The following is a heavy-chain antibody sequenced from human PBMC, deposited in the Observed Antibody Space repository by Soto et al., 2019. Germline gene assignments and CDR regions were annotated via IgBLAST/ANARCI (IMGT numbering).Heavy chain of an antibody. V-gene: IGHV4-59*01. J-gene: IGHJ5*02. Sequence: QVQLQESGPGLVKPSETLSLTCTVSGGSISPYYWSWIRQPPGQRLEWIAYIYYSGSTSYNPSLKSRLNISVETSKNQFSVRLSSVTAADTAMYYCARLSSAWQENWFDPWGQGTLVTVSS. CDR1: GGSISPYY. D-gene: IGHD6-19*01. CDR3: ARLSSAWQENWFDP. CDR2: IYYSGST.